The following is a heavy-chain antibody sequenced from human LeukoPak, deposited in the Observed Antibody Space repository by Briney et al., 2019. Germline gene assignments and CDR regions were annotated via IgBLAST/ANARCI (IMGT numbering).Heavy chain of an antibody. D-gene: IGHD3-3*01. CDR3: ARGPNDYWSGYYRYLDH. Sequence: PGGSLRLACAAAGFNFRFFTMSWVRHPQGRGLEWVSVISDSVDSAHYADSVEGRFTLSRDNSKDTVYLHMNTLKVDDTAIYQCARGPNDYWSGYYRYLDHWGEGTLVSVSS. CDR2: ISDSVDSA. V-gene: IGHV3-23*01. CDR1: GFNFRFFT. J-gene: IGHJ4*02.